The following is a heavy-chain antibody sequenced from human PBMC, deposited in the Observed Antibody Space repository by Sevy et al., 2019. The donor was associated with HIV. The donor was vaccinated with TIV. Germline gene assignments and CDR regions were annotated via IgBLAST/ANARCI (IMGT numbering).Heavy chain of an antibody. CDR3: TRWKAAQSIFDY. CDR2: LKSDVYGGTV. V-gene: IGHV3-49*04. CDR1: GFTFGDYC. J-gene: IGHJ4*02. D-gene: IGHD6-13*01. Sequence: GGSLRLSCTASGFTFGDYCMRWVRQAPGKGLEWVAFLKSDVYGGTVDHAASVRGRFVISRDDSKTIAYLQMNDLKTEDTGVYYCTRWKAAQSIFDYWGQGALLTVSS.